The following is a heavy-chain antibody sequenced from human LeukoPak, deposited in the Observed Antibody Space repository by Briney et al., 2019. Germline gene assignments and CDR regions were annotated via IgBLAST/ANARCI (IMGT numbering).Heavy chain of an antibody. V-gene: IGHV4-34*01. J-gene: IGHJ6*03. CDR2: INHSGST. Sequence: PSETLSLTCAVYGGSFSGYYWSWIRQPPGKGLEWIGEINHSGSTNYNPSLKSRVTISVDTSKNQFSLKLSSVTAADTAVYYCARELPRAARYYYYYYYMDVWGKGTTVTLSS. CDR1: GGSFSGYY. CDR3: ARELPRAARYYYYYYYMDV. D-gene: IGHD6-6*01.